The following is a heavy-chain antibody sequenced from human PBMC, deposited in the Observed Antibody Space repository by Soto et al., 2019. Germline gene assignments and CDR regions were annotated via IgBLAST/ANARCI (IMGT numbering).Heavy chain of an antibody. Sequence: SLRLSCAASGFTFSSYAMHWVRQAPGKGLEWVAVISYDGSNKYYADSVKGRFTISRDNAKNTLYLQMNSLRAEDTAVYYCARDRGDWLDPWGQGTLVTVSS. J-gene: IGHJ5*02. D-gene: IGHD3-10*01. CDR3: ARDRGDWLDP. CDR2: ISYDGSNK. CDR1: GFTFSSYA. V-gene: IGHV3-30-3*01.